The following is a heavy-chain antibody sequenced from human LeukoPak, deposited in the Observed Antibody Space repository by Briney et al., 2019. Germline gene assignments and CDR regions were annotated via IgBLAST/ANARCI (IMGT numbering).Heavy chain of an antibody. CDR1: GYTFTSYA. CDR3: AREMGSGWEENWFDP. D-gene: IGHD6-19*01. V-gene: IGHV7-4-1*02. J-gene: IGHJ5*02. CDR2: INTNTGNP. Sequence: ASVKVSCKASGYTFTSYAMNWVRQAPGQGLEWMGWINTNTGNPTYAQGFTGRFVFSLDTSVSTAYLQISSLKAEDTAVYCCAREMGSGWEENWFDPWGQGTLVTVSS.